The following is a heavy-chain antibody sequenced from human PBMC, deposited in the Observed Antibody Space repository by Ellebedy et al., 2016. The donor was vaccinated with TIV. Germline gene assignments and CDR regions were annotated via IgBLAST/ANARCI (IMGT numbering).Heavy chain of an antibody. V-gene: IGHV3-74*01. J-gene: IGHJ4*02. CDR3: GTIFEY. Sequence: GESLKISCAASGFTFTHHWMHWVRQVPGKGLVWVSRINEDGSGTSYADSVKGRFTMSRDNAKNTVYLEMNSLRAEDTAVYYCGTIFEYWGQGTLVTVSS. CDR1: GFTFTHHW. CDR2: INEDGSGT.